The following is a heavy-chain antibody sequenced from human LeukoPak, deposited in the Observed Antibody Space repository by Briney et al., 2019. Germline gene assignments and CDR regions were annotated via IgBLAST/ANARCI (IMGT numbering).Heavy chain of an antibody. CDR3: ARDRRRWEREYYFDY. CDR1: GYTFTGYY. J-gene: IGHJ4*02. D-gene: IGHD1-26*01. CDR2: INPNSGGT. V-gene: IGHV1-2*02. Sequence: ASVKVSCKASGYTFTGYYMHWVRQAPGQGLEWMGWINPNSGGTNYAQKFQGRATMTRDTSISTAYMELSRLRSDDTAVYYCARDRRRWEREYYFDYWGQGTLVTVSS.